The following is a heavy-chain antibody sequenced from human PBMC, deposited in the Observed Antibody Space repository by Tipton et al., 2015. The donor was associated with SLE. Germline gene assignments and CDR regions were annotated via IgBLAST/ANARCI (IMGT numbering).Heavy chain of an antibody. J-gene: IGHJ4*02. Sequence: QLVQSGAEVKKPGEPLKISCKGSGYTFSNYWIGWVRQMPEKGLEWMGIIYPGDSDTRYSPSFQGQVTISADKSITTAYLQWSSLKTPDTAISYCALFGYLYDRTGPFDYWGQGSLVTVSA. CDR3: ALFGYLYDRTGPFDY. D-gene: IGHD3-22*01. CDR2: IYPGDSDT. V-gene: IGHV5-51*03. CDR1: GYTFSNYW.